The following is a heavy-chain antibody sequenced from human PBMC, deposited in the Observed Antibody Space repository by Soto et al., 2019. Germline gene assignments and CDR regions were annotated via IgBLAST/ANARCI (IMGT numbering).Heavy chain of an antibody. Sequence: QVQLVESGGGVVQPGRSLRLSCAASGFTFSSYAMHWVRQAPGKGLEWVAVISYDGSNKYYADSVEGRLTISRDNSKNTMYLQMNSLRADETAVYYCARDMGESGSSWYVQYGYYYGMDVWGQGTTVTVSS. CDR1: GFTFSSYA. CDR3: ARDMGESGSSWYVQYGYYYGMDV. J-gene: IGHJ6*02. CDR2: ISYDGSNK. V-gene: IGHV3-30-3*01. D-gene: IGHD6-13*01.